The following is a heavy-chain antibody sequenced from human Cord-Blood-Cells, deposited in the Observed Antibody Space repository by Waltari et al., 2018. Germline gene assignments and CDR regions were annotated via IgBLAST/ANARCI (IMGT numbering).Heavy chain of an antibody. CDR1: GGSISSGSYY. J-gene: IGHJ3*02. CDR3: ARDAQDAFDI. CDR2: IYTSGGT. V-gene: IGHV4-61*09. Sequence: QVQLQESGPGLVKPSQTLSLTCTVSGGSISSGSYYWSWIRQPAGKGLEWIGYIYTSGGTNYNPSLMSRVTISVDTSKNQFSLKLSSVTAADTAVYYCARDAQDAFDIWGQGTMVTVSS.